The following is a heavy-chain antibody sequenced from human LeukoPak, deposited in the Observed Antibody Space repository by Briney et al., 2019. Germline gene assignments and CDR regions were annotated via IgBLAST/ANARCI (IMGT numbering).Heavy chain of an antibody. V-gene: IGHV3-7*03. CDR2: IKQDETEK. J-gene: IGHJ4*02. Sequence: PGGSLRLSCTASGFTFSNFWMGWVRQAPGKGLEWVANIKQDETEKFYLGSVKGRFTISRDNAKNSLYLQMNSLRAEDTAVYYCAKGRNGYDFFEKWGQGTLVTVSS. CDR3: AKGRNGYDFFEK. D-gene: IGHD2-8*01. CDR1: GFTFSNFW.